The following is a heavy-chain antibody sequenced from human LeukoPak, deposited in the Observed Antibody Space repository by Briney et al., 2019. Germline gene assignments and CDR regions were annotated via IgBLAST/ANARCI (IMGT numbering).Heavy chain of an antibody. V-gene: IGHV3-23*01. Sequence: PGGSLRLSCAASGFTFSSYAMSWVRQAPGKGLEWVSAISGSGGSTYYADSVKGRFTISRDNSKNTLYLQMNSLRAEDTAVYYCAKDPSWFGESVSWFDPWGQGTLVTVSS. J-gene: IGHJ5*02. CDR1: GFTFSSYA. D-gene: IGHD3-10*01. CDR2: ISGSGGST. CDR3: AKDPSWFGESVSWFDP.